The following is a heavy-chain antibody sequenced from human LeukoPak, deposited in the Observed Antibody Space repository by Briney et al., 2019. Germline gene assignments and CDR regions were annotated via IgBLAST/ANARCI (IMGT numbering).Heavy chain of an antibody. V-gene: IGHV3-53*04. D-gene: IGHD2-2*01. CDR2: INSGGDT. Sequence: GGSLRLSCAASGVTFSSYYMSWVRQAPGKGLEWVSHINSGGDTYYAASVKSRLTISIHNSKNTLFLQMDSLTTEDTAIYYGAVRMPLGGEGTLLTVS. CDR1: GVTFSSYY. CDR3: AVRMPL. J-gene: IGHJ4*02.